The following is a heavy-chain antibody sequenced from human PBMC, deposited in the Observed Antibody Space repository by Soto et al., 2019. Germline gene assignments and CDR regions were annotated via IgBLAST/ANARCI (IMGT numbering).Heavy chain of an antibody. J-gene: IGHJ4*02. D-gene: IGHD2-15*01. CDR2: INHSGST. CDR1: GGSFSGYY. CDR3: ARGEGYCSGGSCYLHFDY. V-gene: IGHV4-34*01. Sequence: SETLSLTCAVYGGSFSGYYWSWIRQPPGKGLECIGEINHSGSTNYNPSLKSRVTILVDTSKNQFSLKLSSVTAADTAVYYCARGEGYCSGGSCYLHFDYWGQGTLVTVSS.